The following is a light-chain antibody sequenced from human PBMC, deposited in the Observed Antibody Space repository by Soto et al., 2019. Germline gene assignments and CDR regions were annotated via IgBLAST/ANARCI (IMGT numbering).Light chain of an antibody. Sequence: DVVMTQSPLSLPVTPGEPASISCRSSQSLLHSNGYNYLDWYLQKPGQSPQLLIYLGSNRASGVPDRFSGRGPGTDFTLKISTVEAEDVGVYYCMQALQSPLTFGGGTKVEIK. J-gene: IGKJ4*01. CDR1: QSLLHSNGYNY. V-gene: IGKV2-28*01. CDR2: LGS. CDR3: MQALQSPLT.